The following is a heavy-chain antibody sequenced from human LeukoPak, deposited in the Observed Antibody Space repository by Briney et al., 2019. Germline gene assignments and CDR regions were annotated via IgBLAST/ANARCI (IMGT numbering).Heavy chain of an antibody. CDR1: GVSFSSSA. J-gene: IGHJ4*02. Sequence: GGSLRLSCAASGVSFSSSAMHWVRQAPGKRLETVSAISSDGGRVYYGDSVKGRFTISRDNSKNTLYLQMGSLRAEDMAVYYCARWVGTQLDFWGQGTLVTVSS. CDR2: ISSDGGRV. CDR3: ARWVGTQLDF. V-gene: IGHV3-64*02. D-gene: IGHD1-14*01.